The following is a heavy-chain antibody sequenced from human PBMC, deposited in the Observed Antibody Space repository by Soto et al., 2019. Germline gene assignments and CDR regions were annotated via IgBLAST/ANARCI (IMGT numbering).Heavy chain of an antibody. D-gene: IGHD6-13*01. J-gene: IGHJ4*02. V-gene: IGHV1-3*01. CDR3: AREGSSSWYQAY. CDR1: GYTFTSYA. Sequence: QVQLVQSGAEVKKPGASVKVSCKASGYTFTSYAMHWVRQAPGQSLEWMGWINAGNGNTKYSQKFQGRVTITRDTSARTAYMELSSLRSEDTAVYYCAREGSSSWYQAYWGQGTLVTVSS. CDR2: INAGNGNT.